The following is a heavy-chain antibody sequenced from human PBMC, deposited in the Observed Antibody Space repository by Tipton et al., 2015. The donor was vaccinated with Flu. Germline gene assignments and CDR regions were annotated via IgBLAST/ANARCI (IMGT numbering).Heavy chain of an antibody. CDR2: IYPGDSDT. CDR3: VRHPYCTDAVCPPGYWYFDL. D-gene: IGHD2-21*02. CDR1: GYGFTNYW. V-gene: IGHV5-51*01. J-gene: IGHJ2*01. Sequence: QLVQSGAEVKKPGESLKISCKSSGYGFTNYWIGWVRQVPGGGLDWMGIIYPGDSDTRYSPSFQGQVTISADKSINTAYLQWNSLKASDTAMYFCVRHPYCTDAVCPPGYWYFDLWGRGTPLSVSS.